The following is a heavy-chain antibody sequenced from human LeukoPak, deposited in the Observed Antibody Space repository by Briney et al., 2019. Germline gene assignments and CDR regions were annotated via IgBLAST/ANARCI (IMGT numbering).Heavy chain of an antibody. CDR1: GFTFSSYA. J-gene: IGHJ4*02. CDR2: ISYDGSNK. D-gene: IGHD3-10*01. Sequence: GGSLRLSCAASGFTFSSYAMHWVRQAPGKGLEWVAVISYDGSNKYYADSVKGRFTTSRDNSKNTLYLQMNSLRAEDTAVYYCASDTLITMVRGVEYYFDYWGQGTLVTVSS. V-gene: IGHV3-30*04. CDR3: ASDTLITMVRGVEYYFDY.